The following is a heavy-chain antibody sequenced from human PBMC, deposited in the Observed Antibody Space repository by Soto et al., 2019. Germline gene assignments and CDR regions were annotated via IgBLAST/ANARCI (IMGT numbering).Heavy chain of an antibody. CDR2: ISSNGDNT. J-gene: IGHJ6*03. CDR1: GFTCSNYA. V-gene: IGHV3-64*01. Sequence: EVQLVESGGGLVQFGGSLRLSCAASGFTCSNYAMHWVRQAPGKGLEYVSGISSNGDNTDYANSVKGRFTISRDNSKNTLYLQMGSLRAEDMAVYYCARRFDFSTNYYYYYMDVWGKGTTVTVSS. D-gene: IGHD3-3*01. CDR3: ARRFDFSTNYYYYYMDV.